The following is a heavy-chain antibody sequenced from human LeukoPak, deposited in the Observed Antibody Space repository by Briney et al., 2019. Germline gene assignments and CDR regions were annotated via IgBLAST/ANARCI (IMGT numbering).Heavy chain of an antibody. V-gene: IGHV4-59*08. CDR3: ARYTNNWFDP. CDR1: GGSISSYY. Sequence: SQTLSLTCTVSGGSISSYYWSWIRQPPGKGLEWIGYMYYSGSTNSNPSLKSRVTMSVDTSKNQFSLKLTSVTAADAAVYYCARYTNNWFDPWGQGTLVTVSS. D-gene: IGHD2-2*02. CDR2: MYYSGST. J-gene: IGHJ5*02.